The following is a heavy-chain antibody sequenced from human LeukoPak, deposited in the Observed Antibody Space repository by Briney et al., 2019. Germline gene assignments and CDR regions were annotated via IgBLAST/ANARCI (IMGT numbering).Heavy chain of an antibody. CDR3: AREGPHYYDSSGYIDY. CDR2: INPSGGST. J-gene: IGHJ4*02. Sequence: ASVKVSCKASGYTSTSYYMHWVRQAPGQGLEWMGIINPSGGSTSYAQKFQGRVTMTRDMSTSTVYMELSSLRSEDTAVYYCAREGPHYYDSSGYIDYWGQGTLVTVSS. D-gene: IGHD3-22*01. V-gene: IGHV1-46*01. CDR1: GYTSTSYY.